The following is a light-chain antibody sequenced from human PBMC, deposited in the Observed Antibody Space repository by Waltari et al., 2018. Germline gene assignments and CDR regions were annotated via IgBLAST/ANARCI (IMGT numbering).Light chain of an antibody. CDR1: QSLLYRDGQNY. V-gene: IGKV2-28*01. CDR3: TQALQTPKT. Sequence: EIVMTQSPLSLPATPGAPASISCRSSQSLLYRDGQNYVEWDLQRPGQSPQLLISLGSNRASGIPYRFSGSGSGTDFTLEIGRVEAEDVGIYYCTQALQTPKTFGQGTKVEIK. J-gene: IGKJ1*01. CDR2: LGS.